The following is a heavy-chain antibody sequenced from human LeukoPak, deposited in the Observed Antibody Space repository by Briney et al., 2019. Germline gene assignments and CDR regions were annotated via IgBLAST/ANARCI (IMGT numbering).Heavy chain of an antibody. CDR3: ARIIAAAGYFDY. D-gene: IGHD6-13*01. CDR1: YW. CDR2: IKKDGSEK. J-gene: IGHJ4*02. Sequence: YWMSWVRQAPGKGLEWVANIKKDGSEKYYVDSVKGRFTISRDNAKNSLYLQMNSLRAEDTAVYYCARIIAAAGYFDYWGQGTLVTVSS. V-gene: IGHV3-7*01.